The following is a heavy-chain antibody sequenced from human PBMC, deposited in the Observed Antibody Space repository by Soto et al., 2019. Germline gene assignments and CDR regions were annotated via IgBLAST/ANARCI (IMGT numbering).Heavy chain of an antibody. CDR2: ISYDGSNK. CDR3: AKDPGIDYYDYVWGSYRFSY. V-gene: IGHV3-30*18. CDR1: GFTFSSYG. Sequence: GGSLRLSCAASGFTFSSYGMHWVRQAPGKGLEWVAVISYDGSNKYYADSVKGRFTISRDNSKNTLYLQMNSLRAEDTAVYYCAKDPGIDYYDYVWGSYRFSYWGQGTLVTVSS. J-gene: IGHJ4*02. D-gene: IGHD3-16*02.